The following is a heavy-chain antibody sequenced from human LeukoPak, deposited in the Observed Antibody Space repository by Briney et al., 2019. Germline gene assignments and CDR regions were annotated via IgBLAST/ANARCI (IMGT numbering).Heavy chain of an antibody. CDR2: INKDGSEK. J-gene: IGHJ4*02. Sequence: GGSLRLSCAASGFTFSSYWMSWFRQAQGRGLQWVANINKDGSEKYSVDSVKGRFTISRDNAKNSLYLQMNSLRAEDTAVYYCAREYYSDSSGSDYWGQGTLVTVSS. D-gene: IGHD3-22*01. CDR1: GFTFSSYW. V-gene: IGHV3-7*05. CDR3: AREYYSDSSGSDY.